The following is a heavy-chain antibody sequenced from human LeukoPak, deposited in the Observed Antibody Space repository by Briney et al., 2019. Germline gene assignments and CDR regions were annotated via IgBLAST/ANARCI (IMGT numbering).Heavy chain of an antibody. J-gene: IGHJ4*02. D-gene: IGHD3-10*01. CDR1: GFTFSRDA. CDR3: AKDRMVYGY. CDR2: ISDSGGKT. Sequence: GGSLRLSFAASGFTFSRDALSWVGQAPGRGLEWVSAISDSGGKTYYADSVKGRFTISRDNSKNTLYLQMNSLRAEDTAVYYCAKDRMVYGYWGQGTLVTVSS. V-gene: IGHV3-23*01.